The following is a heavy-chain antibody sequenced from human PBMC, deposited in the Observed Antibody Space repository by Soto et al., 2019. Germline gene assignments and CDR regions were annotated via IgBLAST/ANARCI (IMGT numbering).Heavy chain of an antibody. V-gene: IGHV3-11*06. CDR1: GFTFSDYY. CDR2: ISSSSSYT. J-gene: IGHJ4*02. D-gene: IGHD3-22*01. CDR3: AKPTFYYDSSGYRYFDY. Sequence: GSLRLSCGASGFTFSDYYMSWIRQAPGKGLEWVSYISSSSSYTNYADSVKGRFTISRDNAKDSLYLQMDSLRDEDTAVYYCAKPTFYYDSSGYRYFDYWGQGTPVTVSS.